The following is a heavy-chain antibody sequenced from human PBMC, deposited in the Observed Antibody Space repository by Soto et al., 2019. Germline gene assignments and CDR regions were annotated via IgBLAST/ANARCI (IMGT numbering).Heavy chain of an antibody. CDR2: IIPILGIA. CDR1: GGTFSSYT. D-gene: IGHD2-2*01. V-gene: IGHV1-69*02. Sequence: QVQLVQSEAEVKKPGSSVKVSCKASGGTFSSYTISWVRQAPGQGLEWMGRIIPILGIANYAQKFQGRVTITTDKSXXTXYXXLSSLRSEDTAVYYCARGRLYCSSTSCNPDDWFDPWGQGTLVTVSS. CDR3: ARGRLYCSSTSCNPDDWFDP. J-gene: IGHJ5*02.